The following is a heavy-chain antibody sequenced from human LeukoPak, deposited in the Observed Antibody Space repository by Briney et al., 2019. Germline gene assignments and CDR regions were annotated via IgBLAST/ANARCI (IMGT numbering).Heavy chain of an antibody. Sequence: GGSLRLSCAASGFAFSGSALHWVRQASGKGLEWVGRIRSKANSYATAYAASVKGRFTISRDDSKNMAYLQMNSLKIEDTAVYYCTRARVGLTGFDYWGQGTLVTVSS. V-gene: IGHV3-73*01. CDR2: IRSKANSYAT. CDR1: GFAFSGSA. CDR3: TRARVGLTGFDY. J-gene: IGHJ4*02. D-gene: IGHD3-9*01.